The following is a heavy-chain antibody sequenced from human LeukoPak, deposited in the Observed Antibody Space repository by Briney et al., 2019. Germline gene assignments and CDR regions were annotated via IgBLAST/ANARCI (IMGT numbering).Heavy chain of an antibody. D-gene: IGHD6-13*01. V-gene: IGHV3-23*01. CDR1: GFTFSSYG. CDR2: ISGSGGST. J-gene: IGHJ4*02. Sequence: GGSLRLSCAASGFTFSSYGMSWVRQAPGKGLEWVSAISGSGGSTYYADSVKGRFTISRDNSKNTLYLQMNSLRAEDTALYYCVKCSSTWYVGHFDCWGQGALVTVSS. CDR3: VKCSSTWYVGHFDC.